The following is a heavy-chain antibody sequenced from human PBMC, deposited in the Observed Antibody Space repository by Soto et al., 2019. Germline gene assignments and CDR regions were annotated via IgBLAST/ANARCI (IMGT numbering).Heavy chain of an antibody. CDR2: IWYDGSNK. V-gene: IGHV3-33*01. CDR3: ASSRWFGELFPYYYGMDV. D-gene: IGHD3-10*01. Sequence: GGSLRLSCAASGFTFSSYGMHWVRQAPGKGLEWVAVIWYDGSNKYYADSVKGRFTISRDNSKNTLYLQMNSLRAEDTAVYYCASSRWFGELFPYYYGMDVWGQGTTVTVSS. CDR1: GFTFSSYG. J-gene: IGHJ6*02.